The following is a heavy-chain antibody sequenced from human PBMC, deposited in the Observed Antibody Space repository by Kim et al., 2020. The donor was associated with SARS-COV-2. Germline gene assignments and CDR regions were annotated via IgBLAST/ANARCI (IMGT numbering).Heavy chain of an antibody. Sequence: ASVKVSCKASGYTFTSYDINWVRQATGQGLEWMGWMNPNSGNTGYAQKFQGRVTMTRNTSISTAYMELSSLRSEDTAVYYCARVKYDYVWGSYRYTPWYFDLWGRGTLVTVSS. CDR2: MNPNSGNT. V-gene: IGHV1-8*01. D-gene: IGHD3-16*02. CDR3: ARVKYDYVWGSYRYTPWYFDL. J-gene: IGHJ2*01. CDR1: GYTFTSYD.